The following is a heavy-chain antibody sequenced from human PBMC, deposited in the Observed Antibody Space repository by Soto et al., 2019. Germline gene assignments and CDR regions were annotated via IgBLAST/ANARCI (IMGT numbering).Heavy chain of an antibody. CDR3: ARLPYYYGSGSLNWFDP. CDR1: GGTFSSYA. CDR2: IIPIFGTA. D-gene: IGHD3-10*01. V-gene: IGHV1-69*01. J-gene: IGHJ5*02. Sequence: QVQLVQSGAEVKKPGSSVKVSCKASGGTFSSYAISWVRQAPGQGLEWMGGIIPIFGTANYAQKFQGRVTITADESTSTAYMELSSLRSEDTAVYYCARLPYYYGSGSLNWFDPWGRGTLVTVSS.